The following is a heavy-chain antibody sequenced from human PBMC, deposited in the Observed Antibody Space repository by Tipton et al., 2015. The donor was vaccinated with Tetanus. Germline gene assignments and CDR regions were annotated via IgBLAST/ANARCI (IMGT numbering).Heavy chain of an antibody. V-gene: IGHV3-33*01. CDR1: GFTFSGYG. Sequence: QLVQSGRGVVQPGRSLRLSCAASGFTFSGYGMHWVRQTPGKGLEWVAVIWYDGSNKYYADSVKGRFTISRDNSKNTLYLQMNSLRAEDTAVYYCAREADCSGGSCFSGDFDNWGQGTQVTVSS. CDR2: IWYDGSNK. CDR3: AREADCSGGSCFSGDFDN. J-gene: IGHJ4*02. D-gene: IGHD2-15*01.